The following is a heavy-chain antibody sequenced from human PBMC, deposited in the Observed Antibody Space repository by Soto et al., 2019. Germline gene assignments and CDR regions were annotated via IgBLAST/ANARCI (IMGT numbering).Heavy chain of an antibody. CDR3: ARAVSSATYYDCIGH. Sequence: PGGSLRLSCEASGFDISTYGLHWVRQAPGKGLEWLAFIWYDGSNQHYAASVKGRFTISRDNSRNTLYLQMNNLRADDTAVYFCARAVSSATYYDCIGHWGRGTLVTVSS. J-gene: IGHJ4*02. CDR2: IWYDGSNQ. CDR1: GFDISTYG. D-gene: IGHD1-26*01. V-gene: IGHV3-33*01.